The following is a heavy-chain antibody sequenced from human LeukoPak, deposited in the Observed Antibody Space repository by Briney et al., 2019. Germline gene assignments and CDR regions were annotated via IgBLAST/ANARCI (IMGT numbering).Heavy chain of an antibody. CDR1: ALTFNSCG. V-gene: IGHV3-30*02. J-gene: IGHJ4*02. Sequence: AGGSLRLSCAASALTFNSCGMHWVRQAPGKGLEWVAFIRNDGSNSYYADSVKGRFTISRDNPKNTLYLQMNSLRPEDTAVYYCAKDRSYYDSGGFRNFDYWGQGTLVTVSS. D-gene: IGHD3-22*01. CDR3: AKDRSYYDSGGFRNFDY. CDR2: IRNDGSNS.